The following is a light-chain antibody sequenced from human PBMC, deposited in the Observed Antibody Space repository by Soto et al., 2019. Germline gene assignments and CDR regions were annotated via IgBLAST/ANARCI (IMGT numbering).Light chain of an antibody. CDR1: QDISNY. V-gene: IGKV1-33*01. CDR3: QQYDNF. Sequence: DIQMTQSPSSLSASVGDRVTITCQASQDISNYLNWYQQKPGKAPKLLIYDASNLETGVPSRFSGSGSGTYFTFTISSLQPEDIATYYCQQYDNFFGHGNKVHIK. CDR2: DAS. J-gene: IGKJ3*01.